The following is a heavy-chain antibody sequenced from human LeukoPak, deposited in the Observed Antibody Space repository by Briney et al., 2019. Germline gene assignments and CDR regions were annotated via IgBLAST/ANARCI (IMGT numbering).Heavy chain of an antibody. D-gene: IGHD6-6*01. J-gene: IGHJ6*03. CDR1: GFTFSSYW. V-gene: IGHV3-74*01. CDR3: ARGPSWAYYYYYMDV. CDR2: INTDGSIT. Sequence: PGGSLRLSCAASGFTFSSYWMHWVRQAPGKGLVWVSRINTDGSITSYADSVKGRFTISRDNAKNTLYLQMNSLRAEDTAVYYCARGPSWAYYYYYMDVWGKGTTVTVSS.